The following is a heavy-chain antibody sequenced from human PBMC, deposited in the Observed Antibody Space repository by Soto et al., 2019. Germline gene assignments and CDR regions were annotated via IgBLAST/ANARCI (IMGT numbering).Heavy chain of an antibody. CDR1: GGSIGSGDYY. CDR3: ARVLLEGGLDY. CDR2: IYFSGST. V-gene: IGHV4-30-4*01. D-gene: IGHD3-16*01. Sequence: PSETLSLTCTVSGGSIGSGDYYWSWIRQPPGKGLEWIGYIYFSGSTYYNPSLTSRVTISVDTSKNQFSLKLRSVTAADTAVYYWARVLLEGGLDYWGQGTLVTVSS. J-gene: IGHJ4*02.